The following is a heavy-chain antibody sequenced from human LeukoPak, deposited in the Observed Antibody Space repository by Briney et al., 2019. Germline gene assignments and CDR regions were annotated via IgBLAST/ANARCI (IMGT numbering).Heavy chain of an antibody. D-gene: IGHD3-10*01. Sequence: GGSLRLSCAASGFTVSSNYMSWVRQAPGKGLEWVSVIYSGGSTYYADSVKGRFTISRHNSKNTLYLQMNSLRAENTAVYYCQGWRFGESYYFDYWGQGTLVTVSS. CDR2: IYSGGST. V-gene: IGHV3-53*04. J-gene: IGHJ4*02. CDR1: GFTVSSNY. CDR3: QGWRFGESYYFDY.